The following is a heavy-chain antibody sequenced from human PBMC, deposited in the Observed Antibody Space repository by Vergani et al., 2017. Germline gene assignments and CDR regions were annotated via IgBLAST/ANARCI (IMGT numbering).Heavy chain of an antibody. CDR2: ISAYNGNT. V-gene: IGHV1-18*01. CDR3: ARTEAYSSSSSVGAFDI. J-gene: IGHJ3*02. CDR1: GYTFTSYG. Sequence: QVQLVQSGAEVKKPGASVKVSCKASGYTFTSYGISWVRQAPGQGLEWMGWISAYNGNTNYAQKLQGRVTITTDTSTSTAYMELRSLRSDDTAVYYCARTEAYSSSSSVGAFDIWGQGTMVTVSS. D-gene: IGHD6-6*01.